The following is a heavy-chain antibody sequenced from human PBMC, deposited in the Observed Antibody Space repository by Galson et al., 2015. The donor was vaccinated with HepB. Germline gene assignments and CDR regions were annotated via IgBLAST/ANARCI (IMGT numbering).Heavy chain of an antibody. CDR2: ISDGGDDT. CDR1: GFTLSNYA. D-gene: IGHD2-2*03. Sequence: LRLSCASSGFTLSNYAMSWVRQAPGKGLEWVSAISDGGDDTYYADSVRGRFTISRDNFKNTLFLQMNSLRAEDTAAYYCVKWARPGYGYFSEGFDVWGQGTMVTVSS. V-gene: IGHV3-23*01. J-gene: IGHJ3*01. CDR3: VKWARPGYGYFSEGFDV.